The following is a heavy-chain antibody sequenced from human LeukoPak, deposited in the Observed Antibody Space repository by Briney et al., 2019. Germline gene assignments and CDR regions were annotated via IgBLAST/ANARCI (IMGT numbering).Heavy chain of an antibody. Sequence: GGSLRLSXAASGFTFSSYSMNWVRQAPGKGLEWVSSISSSSSYIYYADSVKGRFTISRDNAKNSLYLQMNSLRAEDTAVYYCARAPPYSSSFAFCCWGQGTLVTVSS. CDR2: ISSSSSYI. J-gene: IGHJ4*02. D-gene: IGHD6-6*01. CDR1: GFTFSSYS. V-gene: IGHV3-21*01. CDR3: ARAPPYSSSFAFCC.